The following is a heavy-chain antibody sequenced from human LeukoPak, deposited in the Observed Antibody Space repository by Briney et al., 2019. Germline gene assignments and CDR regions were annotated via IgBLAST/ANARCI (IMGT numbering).Heavy chain of an antibody. D-gene: IGHD1-26*01. J-gene: IGHJ4*02. Sequence: SETLSLTCSVSGGSMTSHYWSWIRQPPGKGLEGIAYVFYSGDTNYNPSLKSRVTISVDTSKNQFSLKLDSVTAADTAVYFCARQPYMLGAYYFDFWGQGTLVTVSS. CDR3: ARQPYMLGAYYFDF. CDR1: GGSMTSHY. CDR2: VFYSGDT. V-gene: IGHV4-59*08.